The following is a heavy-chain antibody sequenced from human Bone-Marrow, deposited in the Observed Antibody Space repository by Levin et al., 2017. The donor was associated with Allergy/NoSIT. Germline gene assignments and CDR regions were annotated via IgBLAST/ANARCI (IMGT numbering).Heavy chain of an antibody. J-gene: IGHJ3*02. CDR2: ISSSGYTV. Sequence: GGSLRLSCAASGFTFSDHKMNWVRQAPGKGLEWLSDISSSGYTVHYAESVKGRFTISRDNAKNLLLLQMNSLRAEDTALYYCARVAYRGIYLDAFDIWGQGTMVTVSS. CDR3: ARVAYRGIYLDAFDI. CDR1: GFTFSDHK. V-gene: IGHV3-11*04. D-gene: IGHD1-26*01.